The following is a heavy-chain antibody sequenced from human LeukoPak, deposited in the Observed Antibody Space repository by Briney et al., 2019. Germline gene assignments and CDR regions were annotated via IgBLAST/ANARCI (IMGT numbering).Heavy chain of an antibody. J-gene: IGHJ4*02. Sequence: ASVKVSCKASGYTFTSNGISWVRQAPGQGLEWMGWISAYNGNTNYAQKLQGRVTMTTDTSTSTAYMDLRSLRSDDTAVYYCARGGDSSGWYVFDYWGQGTLVTVSS. CDR2: ISAYNGNT. D-gene: IGHD6-19*01. CDR1: GYTFTSNG. CDR3: ARGGDSSGWYVFDY. V-gene: IGHV1-18*01.